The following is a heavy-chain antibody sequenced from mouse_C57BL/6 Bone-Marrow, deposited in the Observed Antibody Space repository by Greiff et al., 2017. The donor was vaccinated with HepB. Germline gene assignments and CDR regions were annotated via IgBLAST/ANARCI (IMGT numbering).Heavy chain of an antibody. CDR1: GFTFSSYG. Sequence: DVMLVESGGDLVKPGGSLKLSCAASGFTFSSYGMSWVRQTPDKRLEWVATISSGGSYTYYPDSVKGRFTISRDNAKNTLYLQMSSLKSEDTAMYYCARHPSYSNYAMDYWGQGTSVTVSS. J-gene: IGHJ4*01. V-gene: IGHV5-6*02. CDR2: ISSGGSYT. CDR3: ARHPSYSNYAMDY. D-gene: IGHD2-5*01.